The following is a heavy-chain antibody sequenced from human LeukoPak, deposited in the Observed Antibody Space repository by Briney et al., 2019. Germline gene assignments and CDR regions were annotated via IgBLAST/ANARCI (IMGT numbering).Heavy chain of an antibody. CDR3: ARGDSSGYYYAHFDY. Sequence: SQTLSLTCAVSGGSISSGGYSWSWIRQPPGKGLEWIGYIYHSGSTYYNPSLKSRVTISVDRSKNQFSLKLSSVTAADTAVYYCARGDSSGYYYAHFDYWGQGTLVTVSS. CDR1: GGSISSGGYS. J-gene: IGHJ4*02. CDR2: IYHSGST. V-gene: IGHV4-30-2*01. D-gene: IGHD3-22*01.